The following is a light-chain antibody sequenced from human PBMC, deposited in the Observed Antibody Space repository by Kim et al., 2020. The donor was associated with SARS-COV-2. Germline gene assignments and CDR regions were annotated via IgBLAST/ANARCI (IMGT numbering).Light chain of an antibody. V-gene: IGLV1-51*01. CDR2: RNN. CDR3: GTWDSSLSALV. J-gene: IGLJ3*02. CDR1: SPNYVNNS. Sequence: VTSSCPRSSPNYVNNSVSWYQQLPGTAPKLLFNRNNKRPSGIPDRFSGSKSGTSATLGITGLQTGDEADYYCGTWDSSLSALVFGGGTQLTVL.